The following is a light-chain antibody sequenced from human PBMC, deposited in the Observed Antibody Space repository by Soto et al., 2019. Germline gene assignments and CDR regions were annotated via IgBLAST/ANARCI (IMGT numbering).Light chain of an antibody. CDR2: SIS. J-gene: IGLJ3*02. CDR1: TGAVTSGYY. Sequence: QTVVTQEPSLTVSPGGTVSLTCASSTGAVTSGYYPNWFQQKPGQAPRALIYSISNRHSWTPARFSGFLLGDKAALTLSGAQPEDEAEYYCLLFYANTWVFGGGTKVNVL. CDR3: LLFYANTWV. V-gene: IGLV7-43*01.